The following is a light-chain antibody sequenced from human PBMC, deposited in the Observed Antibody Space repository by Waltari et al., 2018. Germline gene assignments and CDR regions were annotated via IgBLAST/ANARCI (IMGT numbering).Light chain of an antibody. V-gene: IGKV3-11*01. CDR1: QSVVTY. CDR2: DVS. CDR3: QQRASSWVT. Sequence: IVLTQSPATLSLSPGDRATLSCRASQSVVTYFAWFQQKPGQAPRLLMYDVSKRATGIPARFSGSGSGTDFTLTISSLEPEDFGVYYCQQRASSWVTFGGGTKVDIK. J-gene: IGKJ4*01.